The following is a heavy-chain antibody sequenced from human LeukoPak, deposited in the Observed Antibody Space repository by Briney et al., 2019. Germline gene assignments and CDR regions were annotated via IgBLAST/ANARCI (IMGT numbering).Heavy chain of an antibody. V-gene: IGHV4-34*01. CDR1: GGSFSGYY. Sequence: PSETLSLTCAVYGGSFSGYYWSWIRQPPGMGLEWIGEINHSGSTNYNPSLKSRVTISVDTSKNQFSLKLSSVTAADTAVYYCAGEDVDTAMARNWFDPWGQGTLVTVSS. J-gene: IGHJ5*02. CDR2: INHSGST. CDR3: AGEDVDTAMARNWFDP. D-gene: IGHD5-18*01.